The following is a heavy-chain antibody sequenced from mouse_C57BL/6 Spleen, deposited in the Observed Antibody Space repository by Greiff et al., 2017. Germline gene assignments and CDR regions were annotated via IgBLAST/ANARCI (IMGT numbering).Heavy chain of an antibody. CDR2: IDPSDSYT. CDR3: ARSGDYYGSSYYYAMDY. J-gene: IGHJ4*01. D-gene: IGHD1-1*01. Sequence: QVQLQQPGAELVMPGASVKLSCKASGYTFTSYWMHWVKQRPGQGLEWIREIDPSDSYTNYNQKFKGKSTLTVDKSSSTAYMQLSSLTSEDSAVYYCARSGDYYGSSYYYAMDYWGQGTSVTVSS. CDR1: GYTFTSYW. V-gene: IGHV1-69*01.